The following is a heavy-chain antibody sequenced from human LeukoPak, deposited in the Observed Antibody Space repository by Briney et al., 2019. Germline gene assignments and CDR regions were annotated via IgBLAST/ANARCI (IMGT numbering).Heavy chain of an antibody. CDR1: GFTFSSYG. D-gene: IGHD2-21*01. Sequence: GGSLRLSCAASGFTFSSYGMHWVRQAPGKGLEWVAVISYDGSNKYYADSVKGRFTISRDNSKNTLYLQMNSLRAEDTAVYYCAKDTRIYYFDYWGQGTLVTVSS. J-gene: IGHJ4*02. CDR2: ISYDGSNK. CDR3: AKDTRIYYFDY. V-gene: IGHV3-30*18.